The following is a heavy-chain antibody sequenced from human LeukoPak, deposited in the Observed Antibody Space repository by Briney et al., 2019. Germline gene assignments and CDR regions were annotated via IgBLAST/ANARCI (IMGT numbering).Heavy chain of an antibody. CDR1: GFTFSSYS. D-gene: IGHD5-12*01. Sequence: GGSLRLSCAASGFTFSSYSMNWVRQAPGKGLEWVSSISSSSSYIYYADSVRGRFTISRDNAKNSLYLQMNSLRAEDTAVYYCARDGRNSGYDKHYYYYMDVWGKGTTVTVSS. J-gene: IGHJ6*03. CDR2: ISSSSSYI. V-gene: IGHV3-21*01. CDR3: ARDGRNSGYDKHYYYYMDV.